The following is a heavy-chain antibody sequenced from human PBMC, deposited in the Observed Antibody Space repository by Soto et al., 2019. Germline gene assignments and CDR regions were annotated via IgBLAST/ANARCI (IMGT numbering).Heavy chain of an antibody. V-gene: IGHV1-3*01. CDR3: ARDGYCSGGSCYSKMGTFDY. CDR2: INAGNGNT. CDR1: GYTFTSYA. Sequence: ASVEVSCKASGYTFTSYAMHWVRQAPGQRLEWMGWINAGNGNTKYSQKFQGRVTITRDTSASTAYMELSSLRSEDTAVYYCARDGYCSGGSCYSKMGTFDYWGQGTLVTVSS. D-gene: IGHD2-15*01. J-gene: IGHJ4*02.